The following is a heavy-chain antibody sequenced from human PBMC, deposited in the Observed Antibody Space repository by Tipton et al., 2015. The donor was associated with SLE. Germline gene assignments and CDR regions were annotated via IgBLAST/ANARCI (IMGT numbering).Heavy chain of an antibody. J-gene: IGHJ5*02. D-gene: IGHD2-2*01. CDR3: ARTWVVVPALFDP. V-gene: IGHV4-61*02. Sequence: TLSLTCTVSGGSISSGSYYWSWIRQPAGKGLEWIGRIYTSGSTNYNPSLKSRVTISVDTSKNQFSLKLSSVTAADTAVYYCARTWVVVPALFDPWGQGTLGTVSS. CDR2: IYTSGST. CDR1: GGSISSGSYY.